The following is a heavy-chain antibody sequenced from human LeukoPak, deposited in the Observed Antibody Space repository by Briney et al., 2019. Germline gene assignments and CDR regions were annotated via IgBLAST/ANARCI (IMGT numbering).Heavy chain of an antibody. J-gene: IGHJ5*02. V-gene: IGHV3-21*01. Sequence: GGSLRLSCAASGFTFSSYSMNWVRQAPGKGLEWVSSISSSSSYIYYADSVKGRFTISRDNAKNSLYLQMNSLRAEDTAVYYCASYQDLYGDYPNWFDPWGQGTLVTVSS. CDR2: ISSSSSYI. D-gene: IGHD4-17*01. CDR1: GFTFSSYS. CDR3: ASYQDLYGDYPNWFDP.